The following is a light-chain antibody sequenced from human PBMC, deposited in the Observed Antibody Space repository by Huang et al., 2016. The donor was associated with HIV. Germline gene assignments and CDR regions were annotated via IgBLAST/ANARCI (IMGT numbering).Light chain of an antibody. V-gene: IGKV3-11*01. CDR2: HAT. CDR1: QSLNKF. J-gene: IGKJ4*01. CDR3: QQRSSSLT. Sequence: IVLTQSPATLSLSPGERATLSCRASQSLNKFLAWYQQKPGQAPRLLIYHATDRANGVPARFSGGGSGTDFTLTITDLKAEDFAIYYCQQRSSSLTFGGGTKVEIK.